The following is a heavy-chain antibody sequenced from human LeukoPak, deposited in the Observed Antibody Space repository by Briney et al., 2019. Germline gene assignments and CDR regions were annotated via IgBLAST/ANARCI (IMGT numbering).Heavy chain of an antibody. V-gene: IGHV1-18*01. CDR2: ISGYNGNT. J-gene: IGHJ6*03. Sequence: ASVKVSCKASGYTFTSYGISWVRQAPGQGLEWMGWISGYNGNTNYAQKIQGRVTMTTDTSTSTAYMELSSLRSEDTAVYYCARDRERGATDYYYMDVWGKGTTVTISS. CDR3: ARDRERGATDYYYMDV. D-gene: IGHD1-26*01. CDR1: GYTFTSYG.